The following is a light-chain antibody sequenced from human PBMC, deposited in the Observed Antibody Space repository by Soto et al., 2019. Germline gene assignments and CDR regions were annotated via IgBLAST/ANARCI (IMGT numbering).Light chain of an antibody. CDR3: QQFHAFPRT. CDR1: QTIRRN. V-gene: IGKV1-13*02. CDR2: DAS. Sequence: IQLTQSPSSLSASVGDRVTITCRASQTIRRNLAWYQQQPGTAPSLLIFDASTVAGWVPSRFRGSGSGTDFTLTISSLQPEDFATYYCQQFHAFPRTFGQGTKVEI. J-gene: IGKJ1*01.